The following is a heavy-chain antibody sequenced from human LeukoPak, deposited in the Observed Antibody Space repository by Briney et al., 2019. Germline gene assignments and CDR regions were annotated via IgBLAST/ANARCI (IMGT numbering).Heavy chain of an antibody. CDR3: ARDRSSSWYYFDY. J-gene: IGHJ4*02. V-gene: IGHV3-21*01. D-gene: IGHD6-13*01. CDR1: GFTFSSYS. Sequence: GGSLRLSCAASGFTFSSYSMNWVRQAPGKGLEWVSSISSSSSYIYYADSVKGRFTISRDNAKNSLYLQVNSLRAEDTAVYYCARDRSSSWYYFDYWGQGTLVTVSS. CDR2: ISSSSSYI.